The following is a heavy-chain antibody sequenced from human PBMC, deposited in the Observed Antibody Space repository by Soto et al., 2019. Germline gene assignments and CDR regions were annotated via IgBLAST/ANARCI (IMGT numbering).Heavy chain of an antibody. CDR3: ARDQDGDYGLGY. Sequence: QVQLLQSGAEMRKPGASVKVSCKASGYIFGDYYIHWVRQAPGQGPEWMGIISPSGITPTYAQKIQGRVTTTQYTSTTKGYKELSSLTSEDASVYYCARDQDGDYGLGYWGQGTLVTVS. CDR1: GYIFGDYY. V-gene: IGHV1-46*01. CDR2: ISPSGITP. J-gene: IGHJ4*02. D-gene: IGHD4-17*01.